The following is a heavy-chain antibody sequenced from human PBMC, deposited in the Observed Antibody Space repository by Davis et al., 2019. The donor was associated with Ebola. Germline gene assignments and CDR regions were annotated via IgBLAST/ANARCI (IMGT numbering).Heavy chain of an antibody. CDR2: IYYSGST. J-gene: IGHJ6*02. CDR1: GGSISRYY. V-gene: IGHV4-59*08. D-gene: IGHD1-14*01. Sequence: MPSETLSLTCTVSGGSISRYYWSWIRQPPGKGLEWIGYIYYSGSTNYNPSLKSRVTLSVDTSKNQFSLRLSSVTAADTAVYYRARLRPEHVNGMDVWGQGTTVIVSS. CDR3: ARLRPEHVNGMDV.